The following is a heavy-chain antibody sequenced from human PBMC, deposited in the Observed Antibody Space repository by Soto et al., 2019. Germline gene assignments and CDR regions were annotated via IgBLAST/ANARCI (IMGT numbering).Heavy chain of an antibody. V-gene: IGHV4-34*01. CDR1: GVSFSGCY. CDR3: AKFKNYYYYGLAV. CDR2: INQSGST. Sequence: PPENLYVTCTVYGVSFSGCYWTWIRQPPGKGLEWIGSINQSGSTTYNPSLKSRVTISVDTSKNQFSLSLSSVTAADTSVYYCAKFKNYYYYGLAVWGQGTTVTVS. J-gene: IGHJ6*02.